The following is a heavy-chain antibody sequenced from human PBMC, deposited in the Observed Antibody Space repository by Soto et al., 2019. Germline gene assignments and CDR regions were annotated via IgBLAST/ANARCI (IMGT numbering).Heavy chain of an antibody. V-gene: IGHV3-30*18. D-gene: IGHD6-13*01. CDR1: GFTFSSYG. Sequence: QVHLVESGGGVVQPGRSLRLSCAASGFTFSSYGMHWLRQAPGKGLEWVAVISSDGSNKYYGDSVKGRFTISRDNSENTMYMQMTSLRAEDTATYYCAKLRSSSWTQYAFDIWGHGTIVTVSS. CDR3: AKLRSSSWTQYAFDI. CDR2: ISSDGSNK. J-gene: IGHJ3*02.